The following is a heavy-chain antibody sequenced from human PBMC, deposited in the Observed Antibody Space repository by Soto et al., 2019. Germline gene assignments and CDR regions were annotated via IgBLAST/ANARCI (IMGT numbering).Heavy chain of an antibody. J-gene: IGHJ6*02. CDR2: INHSGST. CDR3: ARVLGDYYGSGSYYRRGGKYYYYYGTDV. D-gene: IGHD3-10*01. V-gene: IGHV4-34*01. Sequence: SETLSLTCAVYGGSFSGYYWSWIRQPPGKGLEWIGEINHSGSTNYNPSLRSRVTISVDTSKNQFSLKLSSVTAADTAVYYCARVLGDYYGSGSYYRRGGKYYYYYGTDVWGQGTTVTVSS. CDR1: GGSFSGYY.